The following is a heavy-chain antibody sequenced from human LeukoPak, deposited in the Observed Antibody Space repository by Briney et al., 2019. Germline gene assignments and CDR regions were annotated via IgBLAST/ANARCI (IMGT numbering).Heavy chain of an antibody. V-gene: IGHV4-38-2*02. J-gene: IGHJ3*02. D-gene: IGHD1-1*01. CDR3: ARDRRESTKPNDAFDI. CDR1: GYSISSGYY. Sequence: SETLSLTRAVSGYSISSGYYWGWIRQPPGKGLEWVGTIYHSGSTYYNPSLKSRVTISVDTSKNQFSLKLSSVTAADTAVYYCARDRRESTKPNDAFDIWGQGTMVTVYS. CDR2: IYHSGST.